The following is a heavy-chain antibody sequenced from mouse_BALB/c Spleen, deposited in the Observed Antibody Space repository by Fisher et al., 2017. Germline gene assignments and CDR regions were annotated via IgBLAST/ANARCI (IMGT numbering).Heavy chain of an antibody. Sequence: KFKGKATFTADTSSNTAYMQLSSLTSEDSAVYYCARNYYGSSYWYFDVWGAGTTVTVSS. J-gene: IGHJ1*01. D-gene: IGHD1-1*01. CDR3: ARNYYGSSYWYFDV. V-gene: IGHV1-9*01.